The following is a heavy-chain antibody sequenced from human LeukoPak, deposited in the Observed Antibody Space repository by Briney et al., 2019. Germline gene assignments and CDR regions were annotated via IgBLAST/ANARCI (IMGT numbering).Heavy chain of an antibody. CDR1: GDTFTVYY. J-gene: IGHJ4*02. CDR3: ARAKMGVTTPASDY. D-gene: IGHD1-26*01. V-gene: IGHV1-2*02. CDR2: INPNNGGT. Sequence: ASVTVSFTASGDTFTVYYMHWVRQAPGQGLEWMGWINPNNGGTHYAQKFQGRVTMTRDTSISTAYMELSSLRSDDTAVYYCARAKMGVTTPASDYWGQGTLVTVSS.